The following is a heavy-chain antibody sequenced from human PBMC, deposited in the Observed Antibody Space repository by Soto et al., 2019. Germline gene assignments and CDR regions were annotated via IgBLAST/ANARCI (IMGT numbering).Heavy chain of an antibody. J-gene: IGHJ5*02. Sequence: PGGSLRLSCAASGFTFSNSWMTWVRQAPGKGLEWVAVISNDGGNKYYADSVKGRFTISRDNSRNTLYLQMNSLRGEDTAVYYCARGGTGTTRNWFDPWGQGTLVTVSS. CDR1: GFTFSNSW. CDR3: ARGGTGTTRNWFDP. V-gene: IGHV3-30-3*01. CDR2: ISNDGGNK. D-gene: IGHD1-7*01.